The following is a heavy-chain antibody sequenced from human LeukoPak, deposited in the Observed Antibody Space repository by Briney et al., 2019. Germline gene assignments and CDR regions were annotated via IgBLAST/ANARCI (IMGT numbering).Heavy chain of an antibody. CDR1: GDSISSSSYY. Sequence: PSETLSLTCTVSGDSISSSSYYWGWIRQPPGKGLEWIGSIYYSGSTYYNPSLKSRVTISVDTSKNQFSLKLSSVSAADTAVYYCARRSVRPNSPFDYWGQGTLVTVSS. V-gene: IGHV4-39*01. D-gene: IGHD3-10*01. J-gene: IGHJ4*02. CDR2: IYYSGST. CDR3: ARRSVRPNSPFDY.